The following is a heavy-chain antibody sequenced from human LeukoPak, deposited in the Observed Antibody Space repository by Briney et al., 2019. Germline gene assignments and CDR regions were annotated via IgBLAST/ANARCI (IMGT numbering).Heavy chain of an antibody. CDR1: GFTLSIYA. Sequence: GGSLRLSCAASGFTLSIYAMNWVRQAPGKGLERVSSISRSGSYIFFADSVKGRFSISRDNAMNSLYLQMNSLRAEDTAVYYCARGEGYYDSSGYYLPAFDIWGQGTMVTVSS. J-gene: IGHJ3*02. CDR3: ARGEGYYDSSGYYLPAFDI. D-gene: IGHD3-22*01. V-gene: IGHV3-21*01. CDR2: ISRSGSYI.